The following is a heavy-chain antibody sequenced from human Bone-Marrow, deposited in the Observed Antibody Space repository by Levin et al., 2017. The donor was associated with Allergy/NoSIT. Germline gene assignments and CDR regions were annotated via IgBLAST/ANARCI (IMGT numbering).Heavy chain of an antibody. V-gene: IGHV3-7*01. CDR3: ARDQFRRATIGARWFDP. Sequence: GASVKVSCAASGFTFSNSWMSWVRQAPGKGLEWVATIKEDGSEKYYVDSVKGRFTISRDNAKNSLFVQMNSLRVEDTAVYYCARDQFRRATIGARWFDPWGQGTLVTVSS. CDR1: GFTFSNSW. J-gene: IGHJ5*02. D-gene: IGHD5-24*01. CDR2: IKEDGSEK.